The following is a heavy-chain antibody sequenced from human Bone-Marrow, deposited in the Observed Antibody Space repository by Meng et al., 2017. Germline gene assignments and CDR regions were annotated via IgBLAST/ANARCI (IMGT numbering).Heavy chain of an antibody. CDR2: TFYRSKWYN. CDR3: ASGWLAA. J-gene: IGHJ5*02. V-gene: IGHV6-1*01. CDR1: GDSVSSNSAA. Sequence: QVQLQQSGPGLVKPSQTLSLTCVISGDSVSSNSAAWAWIRQSPSRGLEWLGKTFYRSKWYNNYAVSVRSRMTIIPDTSKNHFSLHLNSVAPDDTAVYYCASGWLAAGGKGTLVTVSS.